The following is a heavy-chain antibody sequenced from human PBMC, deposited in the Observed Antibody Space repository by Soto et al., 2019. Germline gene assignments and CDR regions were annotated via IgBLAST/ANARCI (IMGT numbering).Heavy chain of an antibody. J-gene: IGHJ4*02. V-gene: IGHV4-59*01. CDR1: GGSISSYY. CDR3: ARIGYSSSWYSINY. Sequence: SETLSLTCTVSGGSISSYYWSWIRQPPGKGLEWIGYIYYSGSTNYNPSLKSRVTISVDTSKNQFSLKLSSVTAADTAVYYCARIGYSSSWYSINYWGQATLVTVS. D-gene: IGHD6-13*01. CDR2: IYYSGST.